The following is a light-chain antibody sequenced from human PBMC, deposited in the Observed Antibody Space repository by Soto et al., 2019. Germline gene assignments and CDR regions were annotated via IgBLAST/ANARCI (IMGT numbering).Light chain of an antibody. CDR3: QQSYSSPPT. CDR1: QSISNH. V-gene: IGKV1-39*01. J-gene: IGKJ1*01. Sequence: DIQMTQSPSSLSASVEDRVIITCRASQSISNHLNWYQQKPGKAPKLLIFAASSLQSGVPSRFSGSRSGPDCTLTISSLQPEDFATYYCQQSYSSPPTFGQGTKVEIK. CDR2: AAS.